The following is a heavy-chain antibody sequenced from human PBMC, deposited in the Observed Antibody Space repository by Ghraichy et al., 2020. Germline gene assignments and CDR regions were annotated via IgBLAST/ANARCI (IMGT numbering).Heavy chain of an antibody. J-gene: IGHJ4*02. D-gene: IGHD3-3*01. Sequence: SLRLSCAASGFTFSSYGMHWVRQAPGKGLEWVAVISYDGSNKYYADSVKGRFTISRDNSKNTLYLQMNSLRAEDTAVYYCAKDTSHTFYYDFWSGYWIDYWGQGTLVTVSS. V-gene: IGHV3-30*18. CDR3: AKDTSHTFYYDFWSGYWIDY. CDR2: ISYDGSNK. CDR1: GFTFSSYG.